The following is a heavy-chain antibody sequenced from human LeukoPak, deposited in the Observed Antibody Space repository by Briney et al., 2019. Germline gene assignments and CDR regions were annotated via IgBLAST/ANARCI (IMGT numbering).Heavy chain of an antibody. Sequence: GGSLRLSCAASGFSFSTYAMTWLRQAPGKGLEWVSTTTDRGESTHYADAVKGRFTMSRDNSKNTLYLQLNSLRAEDTAVYYCARDVSMDIGGSDCWGPGTRVTVSS. CDR1: GFSFSTYA. CDR2: TTDRGEST. D-gene: IGHD2-2*03. V-gene: IGHV3-23*01. J-gene: IGHJ4*02. CDR3: ARDVSMDIGGSDC.